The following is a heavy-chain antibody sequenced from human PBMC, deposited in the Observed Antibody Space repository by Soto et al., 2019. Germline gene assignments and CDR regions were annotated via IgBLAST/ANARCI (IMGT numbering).Heavy chain of an antibody. D-gene: IGHD3-10*01. Sequence: QVQLVQSGAEVKKPGSSVKVSCKASGGTFSSYAISWVRQAPGQGLEWMGGIIPIFGTANYAQKFQGRVTITADESTSTAYMELSSLRSEDTAVYYCAAHIYGSGSYYRGGNWFDPWGQGTLVTVSS. J-gene: IGHJ5*02. CDR2: IIPIFGTA. CDR3: AAHIYGSGSYYRGGNWFDP. V-gene: IGHV1-69*01. CDR1: GGTFSSYA.